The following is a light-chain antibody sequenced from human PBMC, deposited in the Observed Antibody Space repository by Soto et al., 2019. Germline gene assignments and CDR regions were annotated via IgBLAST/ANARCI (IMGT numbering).Light chain of an antibody. CDR2: DAI. CDR3: QQSDSLPPT. V-gene: IGKV1-33*01. J-gene: IGKJ4*01. CDR1: QDINNF. Sequence: DIQMTQSPSSLSASVGDRVTITCQASQDINNFLHWYEQRPGKAPKLLIYDAIKLDTGVPSRFIGSGSGTHFTFTIRRLQPEDIATYFCQQSDSLPPTFGGGTKVEI.